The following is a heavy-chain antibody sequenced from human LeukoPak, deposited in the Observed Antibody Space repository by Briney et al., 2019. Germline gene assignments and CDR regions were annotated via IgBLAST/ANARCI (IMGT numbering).Heavy chain of an antibody. D-gene: IGHD3-10*01. J-gene: IGHJ5*02. CDR2: IYYSGST. CDR3: ARMGRGLLWFGGFDP. CDR1: GGSISSYY. V-gene: IGHV4-59*08. Sequence: PSETLSLTCTVSGGSISSYYWSWIRQPPGKGLEWIGYIYYSGSTDYNPSLKSRVTISVDTSKNQFSLKLSSVTAADTAVYYCARMGRGLLWFGGFDPWGQGTLVTVSS.